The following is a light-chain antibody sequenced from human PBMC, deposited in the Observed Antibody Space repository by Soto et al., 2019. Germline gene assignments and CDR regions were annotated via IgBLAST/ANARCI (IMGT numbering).Light chain of an antibody. CDR3: QQYGSSPRT. V-gene: IGKV3-20*01. Sequence: EIVLTQSPGTLSLSPVERATLSCRASQTVSSTYLAWCQQKPGQAPRLLIYGASTRATGIPERFSGSGSGTDFTLTISRLEPEDFAVYYCQQYGSSPRTFGQGTKVDIK. CDR1: QTVSSTY. J-gene: IGKJ1*01. CDR2: GAS.